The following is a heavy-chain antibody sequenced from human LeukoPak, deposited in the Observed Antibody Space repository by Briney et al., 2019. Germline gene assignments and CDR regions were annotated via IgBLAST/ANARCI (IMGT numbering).Heavy chain of an antibody. CDR2: FYTSGTT. V-gene: IGHV4-4*07. J-gene: IGHJ4*02. D-gene: IGHD3-3*01. CDR3: ARPGNYDFWSPYED. CDR1: GGSISTYS. Sequence: SETLSLTWTVSGGSISTYSWCWIRQAAGKRLEWMGCFYTSGTTNYNPSLKSRVAMSVDTSKNQFSLRLSSVTAADTAVYYCARPGNYDFWSPYEDWGQGSLVTVSS.